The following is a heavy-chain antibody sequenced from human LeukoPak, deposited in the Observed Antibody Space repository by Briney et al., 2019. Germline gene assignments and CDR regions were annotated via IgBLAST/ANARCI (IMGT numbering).Heavy chain of an antibody. J-gene: IGHJ4*02. V-gene: IGHV3-48*02. CDR1: GFTFSSYY. CDR2: ISSGSSAI. D-gene: IGHD2-2*01. CDR3: ARPDVGGSSTSCIY. Sequence: GGSLRLSCAVSGFTFSSYYMNWVRQAPGKGLEWVSYISSGSSAIYYAESVKGRFTISRDNAKNSLYLQMNSLKDEDTAVYFCARPDVGGSSTSCIYWGQGTLVTVSS.